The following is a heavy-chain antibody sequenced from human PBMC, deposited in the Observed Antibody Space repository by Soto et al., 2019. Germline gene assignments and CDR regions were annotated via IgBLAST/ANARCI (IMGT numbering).Heavy chain of an antibody. Sequence: ASVKVSCKASGYTFTSYAMYWVRQAPGQRLEWMGWISADNGNTKYAQKFQGRVTMTTDTSTSTAYMELRSLRSDDTAVYYCARGGWGTVTTYYYYYGMDVWGQGTTVTVSS. CDR2: ISADNGNT. V-gene: IGHV1-3*01. CDR1: GYTFTSYA. D-gene: IGHD4-17*01. J-gene: IGHJ6*02. CDR3: ARGGWGTVTTYYYYYGMDV.